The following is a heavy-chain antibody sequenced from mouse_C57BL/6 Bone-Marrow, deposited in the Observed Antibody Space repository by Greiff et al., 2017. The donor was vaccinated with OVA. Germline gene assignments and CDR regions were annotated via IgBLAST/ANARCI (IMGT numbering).Heavy chain of an antibody. Sequence: VQLQQSGTELVKPGASVKLSCKASGYTFTSYWMHWVKQRPGQGLEWIGNINPSNGGTNYNEKFKSKATLTVDKSSSTAYMQLSSLTSEDSAVYYCASNYGSSYLYWYFDVWGTGTTVTVSS. CDR1: GYTFTSYW. V-gene: IGHV1-53*01. CDR3: ASNYGSSYLYWYFDV. CDR2: INPSNGGT. J-gene: IGHJ1*03. D-gene: IGHD1-1*01.